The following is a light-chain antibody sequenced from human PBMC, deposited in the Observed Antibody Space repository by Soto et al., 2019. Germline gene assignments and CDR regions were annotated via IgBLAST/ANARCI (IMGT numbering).Light chain of an antibody. CDR3: QQYNTYST. CDR1: QSITSW. Sequence: DIQMTQSPSTLSASVGDRVIITFRASQSITSWLAWYQQKPGKAPKLLIYKASSLESGVPSRFSGSGSGTEFTLTISSLQPDDFATYYCQQYNTYSTFGQGTRLENK. V-gene: IGKV1-5*03. J-gene: IGKJ5*01. CDR2: KAS.